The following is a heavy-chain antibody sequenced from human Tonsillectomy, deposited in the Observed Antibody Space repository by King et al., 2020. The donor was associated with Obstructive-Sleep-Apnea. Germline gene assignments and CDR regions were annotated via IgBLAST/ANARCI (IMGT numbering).Heavy chain of an antibody. D-gene: IGHD2-2*01. CDR3: AREGDIVVVPAANMDV. V-gene: IGHV4-39*07. CDR2: IYYIGST. J-gene: IGHJ6*02. Sequence: QLQESGPGLVKPSETLSLTCTVSGGSISSSSYYCGWIRQPPGKGLEWIGSIYYIGSTYYNPSLKSRVTISVDTSKNQFSLKLSSVTAADTAVYYCAREGDIVVVPAANMDVWGQGTTVTVSS. CDR1: GGSISSSSYY.